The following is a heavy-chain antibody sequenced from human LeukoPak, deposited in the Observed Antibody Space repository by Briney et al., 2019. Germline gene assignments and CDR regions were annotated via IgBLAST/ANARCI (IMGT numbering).Heavy chain of an antibody. V-gene: IGHV3-30*04. Sequence: PGGSLRLSCAASGFTFSSYAMHWVRQAPGKGLEWVAVISYDGSNKYYADSVKGRFTISRDNSKNTLHLQMNSLRAEDTAVYYCARGGYYYGSGSYYIYGMDVWGKGTTVTVSS. CDR3: ARGGYYYGSGSYYIYGMDV. D-gene: IGHD3-10*01. J-gene: IGHJ6*04. CDR1: GFTFSSYA. CDR2: ISYDGSNK.